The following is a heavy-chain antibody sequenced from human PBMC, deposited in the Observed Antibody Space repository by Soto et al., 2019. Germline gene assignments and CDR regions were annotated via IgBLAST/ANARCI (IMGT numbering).Heavy chain of an antibody. CDR3: ARDGCSGSNCLNWFDP. CDR2: ISSSSTTK. Sequence: EVQLVESGGGLVEPVGSLRLSCAASGFRFSSYSMNWVRQAPGKGLEWVSYISSSSTTKYYADSVKGRFTISRDNAKNSLYLQMNSLRAEDTAVYYCARDGCSGSNCLNWFDPWGQGTLVTVSS. V-gene: IGHV3-48*01. D-gene: IGHD2-15*01. J-gene: IGHJ5*02. CDR1: GFRFSSYS.